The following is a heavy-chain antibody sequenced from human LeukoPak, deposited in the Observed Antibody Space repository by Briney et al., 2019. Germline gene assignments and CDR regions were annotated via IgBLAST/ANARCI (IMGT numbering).Heavy chain of an antibody. Sequence: PSETLSLTCTVSGGSISSYYWSWIRQPPGKGLEWIGYIYYSGSTNYNPSHKSRVTISVDTSKNQFSLKLSSVTAADTAVYYCARHPTVVSAFDYWGQGTLVTVSS. CDR1: GGSISSYY. V-gene: IGHV4-59*08. CDR3: ARHPTVVSAFDY. CDR2: IYYSGST. D-gene: IGHD4-23*01. J-gene: IGHJ4*02.